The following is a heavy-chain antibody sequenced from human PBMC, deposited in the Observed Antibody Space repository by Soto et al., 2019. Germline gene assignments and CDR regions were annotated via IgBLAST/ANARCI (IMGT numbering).Heavy chain of an antibody. CDR3: AREGALLFGGNSDYYATMDV. J-gene: IGHJ6*02. CDR1: GGSFIGYY. CDR2: INHSGST. Sequence: SETLSLTCAVYGGSFIGYYCTWIRQPPGTGLEWIGEINHSGSTNYNPSLKSRVIISIDTSKNLFSLKLSSVTAADTAVYFCAREGALLFGGNSDYYATMDVWGQGTTVT. D-gene: IGHD2-21*02. V-gene: IGHV4-34*01.